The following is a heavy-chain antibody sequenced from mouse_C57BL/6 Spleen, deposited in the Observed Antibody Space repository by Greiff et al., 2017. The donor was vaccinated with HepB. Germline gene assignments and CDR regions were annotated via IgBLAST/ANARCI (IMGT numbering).Heavy chain of an antibody. CDR3: ARLFITTVGGFWYFDV. CDR1: GYTFTDYN. V-gene: IGHV1-18*01. Sequence: EVQLQQSGPELVKPGASVKIPCKASGYTFTDYNMDWVKQSHGKSLEWIGDINPNNGGTIYNQKFKGKATLTVDKSSSTAYMELRSLTSEDTAVYYCARLFITTVGGFWYFDVWGTGTTVTVSS. J-gene: IGHJ1*03. CDR2: INPNNGGT. D-gene: IGHD1-1*01.